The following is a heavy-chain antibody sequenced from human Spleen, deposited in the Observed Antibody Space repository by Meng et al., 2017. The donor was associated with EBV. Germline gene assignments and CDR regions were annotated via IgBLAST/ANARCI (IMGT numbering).Heavy chain of an antibody. D-gene: IGHD3-16*01. CDR2: IFHSGST. V-gene: IGHV4-4*02. CDR3: AILWAPVDY. CDR1: GGSITSANW. J-gene: IGHJ4*02. Sequence: VPLQDSGPGPVKPSGTLSLTCAVSGGSITSANWWTWVRQPPGKGLEWIGEIFHSGSTNYNPSLKSRVTMSVDKSKNQFSLNLRSVTAADTAVYYCAILWAPVDYWGQGALVTVSS.